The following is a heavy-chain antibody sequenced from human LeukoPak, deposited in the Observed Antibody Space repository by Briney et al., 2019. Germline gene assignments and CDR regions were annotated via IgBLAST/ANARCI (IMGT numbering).Heavy chain of an antibody. Sequence: GGSLRLSCAASGFTFSSFAMSWVRQAPGKGLEWVSTISGSGGGTWYADSVKGRFAISRDNSKNTLYLQMNSLRAEDTAIYYCAKNKGSGSHVNYCVDVWGKGTTVTVSS. CDR2: ISGSGGGT. J-gene: IGHJ6*03. D-gene: IGHD3-10*01. CDR1: GFTFSSFA. V-gene: IGHV3-23*01. CDR3: AKNKGSGSHVNYCVDV.